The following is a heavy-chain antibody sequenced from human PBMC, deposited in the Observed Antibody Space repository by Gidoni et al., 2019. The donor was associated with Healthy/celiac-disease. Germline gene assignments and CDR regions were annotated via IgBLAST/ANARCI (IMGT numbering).Heavy chain of an antibody. V-gene: IGHV3-23*01. CDR2: ISGSGGST. CDR3: AKSGPPRYGDYGGYWYFDL. Sequence: EVQLLESGGGLVQPGGSLSLSCAASGFTLRSHDMSWVRQAPGKGLEWVSAISGSGGSTYYADSVKCRFTISRDNSKNTLYLQRNSLRAEDTAVYYCAKSGPPRYGDYGGYWYFDLWGRGTLVTVSS. D-gene: IGHD4-17*01. J-gene: IGHJ2*01. CDR1: GFTLRSHD.